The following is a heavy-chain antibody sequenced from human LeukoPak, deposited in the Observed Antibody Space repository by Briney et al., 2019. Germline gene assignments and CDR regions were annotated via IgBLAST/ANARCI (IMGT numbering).Heavy chain of an antibody. V-gene: IGHV3-23*01. J-gene: IGHJ4*02. CDR1: GFAFSNYA. Sequence: GGSLRLSCAASGFAFSNYAMSWVRQAPGKGLEWVSPISDSAGGTTHYADSVKGRFTISRDNSKSSLFLQMNSLRAEGTAVYYCAKDRSLSGSYYHRIDYWGQGTLVTVSS. D-gene: IGHD1-26*01. CDR2: ISDSAGGTT. CDR3: AKDRSLSGSYYHRIDY.